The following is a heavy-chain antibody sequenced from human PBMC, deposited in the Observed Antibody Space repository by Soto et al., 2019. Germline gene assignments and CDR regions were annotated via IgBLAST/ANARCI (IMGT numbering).Heavy chain of an antibody. V-gene: IGHV3-9*01. CDR3: ANLPLYGSGFDC. J-gene: IGHJ4*02. Sequence: EVHLVESGGGLVQPGRSLRLSCAASGFTFDDYAIHWVRQAPGRGLEWVAGISWNGASIGYADSVKGRFTISRDNAKNSLHLHMNCLRGEDTALYYCANLPLYGSGFDCWGQGTLVTVSS. D-gene: IGHD3-10*01. CDR2: ISWNGASI. CDR1: GFTFDDYA.